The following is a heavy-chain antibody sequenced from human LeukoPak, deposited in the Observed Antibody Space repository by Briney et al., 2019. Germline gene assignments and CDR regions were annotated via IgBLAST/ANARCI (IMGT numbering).Heavy chain of an antibody. D-gene: IGHD1-1*01. J-gene: IGHJ4*02. CDR2: IIPFLNT. V-gene: IGHV1-69*11. Sequence: SVKVSCKASGGTFSTSAITWVRQAPGQGLEWIGRIIPFLNTNYAQKFQGRVTITTDESTSTAYMEPSSLRSEDTAVYYCARYNPYNWDDPVGYWGQGTLVTVSS. CDR3: ARYNPYNWDDPVGY. CDR1: GGTFSTSA.